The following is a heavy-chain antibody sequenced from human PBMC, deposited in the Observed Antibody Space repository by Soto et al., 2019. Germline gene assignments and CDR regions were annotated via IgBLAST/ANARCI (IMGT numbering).Heavy chain of an antibody. J-gene: IGHJ5*02. CDR1: GYTFTSYA. CDR2: INAGNGNT. CDR3: ARFLPYCSGGSCYSSAGWFDP. V-gene: IGHV1-3*01. Sequence: AASVKVSCKASGYTFTSYAMHWVRPAPGQRLEWMGWINAGNGNTKYSQKFQGRVTITRDTSASTAYMELSSLRSEDTAVYYCARFLPYCSGGSCYSSAGWFDPWGQGTLVT. D-gene: IGHD2-15*01.